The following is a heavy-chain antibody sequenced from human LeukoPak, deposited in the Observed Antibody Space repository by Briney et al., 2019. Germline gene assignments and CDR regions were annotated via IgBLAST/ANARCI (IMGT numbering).Heavy chain of an antibody. V-gene: IGHV1-18*01. Sequence: ASVKVSCKASGYTFTSYGISWVRQAPGQGLEWMGWISAYNGNTNYAQKLQGRVTMTTDTSTSTAYMELRSLRSDDTAVYYCARGMCSGGSCYGMDVWGQGTTVTVSS. J-gene: IGHJ6*02. CDR3: ARGMCSGGSCYGMDV. CDR1: GYTFTSYG. D-gene: IGHD2-15*01. CDR2: ISAYNGNT.